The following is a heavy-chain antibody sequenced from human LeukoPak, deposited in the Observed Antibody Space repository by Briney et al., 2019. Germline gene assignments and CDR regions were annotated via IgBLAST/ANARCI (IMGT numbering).Heavy chain of an antibody. Sequence: ASVKVSCKASGYTFTGYDINWVRQATGQGLEWMGWMNPNTGDTGYAQKFQGRVTMSRNSSIDTAYMELSGLRSEDTAVYYCTRGSLSGSSRDYWGQGTLLTVSS. J-gene: IGHJ4*02. D-gene: IGHD1-26*01. CDR3: TRGSLSGSSRDY. V-gene: IGHV1-8*01. CDR1: GYTFTGYD. CDR2: MNPNTGDT.